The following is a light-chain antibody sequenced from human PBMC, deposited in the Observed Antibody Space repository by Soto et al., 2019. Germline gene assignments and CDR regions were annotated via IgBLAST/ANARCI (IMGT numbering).Light chain of an antibody. Sequence: IVLTQSPDTLSLSPGEPATLSCRASQSFSNTYVAWYQQQPGQAPRLLIYGASGRATAIPGRFGGSGSGTDFTPIISRLEDEFVALYYWQHDGTSSIFGQGTRLEIK. CDR3: QHDGTSSI. J-gene: IGKJ5*01. CDR2: GAS. V-gene: IGKV3-20*01. CDR1: QSFSNTY.